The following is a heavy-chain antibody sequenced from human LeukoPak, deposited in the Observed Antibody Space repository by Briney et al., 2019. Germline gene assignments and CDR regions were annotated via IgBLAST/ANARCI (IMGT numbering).Heavy chain of an antibody. Sequence: SETLSLTCTVSGGSISSYYWSWIRQPPGKGLEWIGYIYYSGSTNYNPSLKSRVTISVDTSKNQFSLKLSSVTAADTAVYYCARGRGRFDPWGQGTLVTVSS. CDR2: IYYSGST. CDR1: GGSISSYY. CDR3: ARGRGRFDP. J-gene: IGHJ5*02. V-gene: IGHV4-59*01.